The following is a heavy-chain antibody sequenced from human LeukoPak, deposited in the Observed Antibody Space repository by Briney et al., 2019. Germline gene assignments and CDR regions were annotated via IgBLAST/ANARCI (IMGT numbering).Heavy chain of an antibody. V-gene: IGHV4-34*01. CDR1: GESFSGYY. J-gene: IGHJ5*02. CDR2: INHSGST. D-gene: IGHD3-3*01. Sequence: SETLSLTCAVYGESFSGYYWSWIRQPPGKGVEWIGEINHSGSTNYNPSLKSRVTISVDTSKNQFSLKLSSVTAADTAVYYCARGLRITIFGVVIIPGWFDPWGQGTLVTVSS. CDR3: ARGLRITIFGVVIIPGWFDP.